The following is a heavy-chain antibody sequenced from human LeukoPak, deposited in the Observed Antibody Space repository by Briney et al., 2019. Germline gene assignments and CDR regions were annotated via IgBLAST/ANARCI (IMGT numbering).Heavy chain of an antibody. CDR2: ISSSSSYI. CDR3: ARVRYSGYEFDY. J-gene: IGHJ4*02. V-gene: IGHV3-21*01. CDR1: GFTVSSNY. D-gene: IGHD5-12*01. Sequence: GGSLRLSCAASGFTVSSNYMSWVRQAPGKGLEWVSSISSSSSYIYYADSVKGRFTISSDNAKNSLYLQMNSLRAEDTAVYYCARVRYSGYEFDYWGQGTLVTVSS.